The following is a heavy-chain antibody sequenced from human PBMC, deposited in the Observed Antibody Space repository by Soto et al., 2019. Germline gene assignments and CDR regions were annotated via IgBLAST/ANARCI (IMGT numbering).Heavy chain of an antibody. D-gene: IGHD1-26*01. Sequence: QVQLVESGGGVVQPGRSLRLSCAASGFTFSGYGMHWVRQAPGKGLEWVAVTRHDGSNTYYADSVRGRFTISRDNSNNMLYLQMNSLRAEETAVYYCERDGVGTTTYFGYFAYWGQGTLVTASS. CDR3: ERDGVGTTTYFGYFAY. CDR1: GFTFSGYG. J-gene: IGHJ4*02. V-gene: IGHV3-33*01. CDR2: TRHDGSNT.